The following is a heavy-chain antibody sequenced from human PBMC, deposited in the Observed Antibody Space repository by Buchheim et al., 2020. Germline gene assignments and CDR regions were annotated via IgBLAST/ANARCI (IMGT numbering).Heavy chain of an antibody. CDR1: GFTFSSYS. J-gene: IGHJ5*02. CDR2: ISSSSSTI. D-gene: IGHD3-22*01. V-gene: IGHV3-48*01. Sequence: EVQLVESGGGLVQPGGSLRLSCAASGFTFSSYSMNWVRQAPGKGLEWVSYISSSSSTIYYADSVKGRFTISRDNAKNSLDLQMNSLRAEDTAVYYCARDRAMIVVVPTWFDPWGQGTL. CDR3: ARDRAMIVVVPTWFDP.